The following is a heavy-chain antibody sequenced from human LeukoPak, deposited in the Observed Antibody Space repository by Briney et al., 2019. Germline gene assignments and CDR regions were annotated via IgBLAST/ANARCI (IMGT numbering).Heavy chain of an antibody. D-gene: IGHD1-26*01. Sequence: GGSLRLSCAASGFTFSSYAMSWVRQAPGKGLEWVSAISGSGGSTYYADSVKGRFTLSRDNSKNTLYLQMNSLTAEETAVYYCAKDRELLHRDAFDIWGQGTMVTVSS. CDR2: ISGSGGST. CDR3: AKDRELLHRDAFDI. J-gene: IGHJ3*02. V-gene: IGHV3-23*01. CDR1: GFTFSSYA.